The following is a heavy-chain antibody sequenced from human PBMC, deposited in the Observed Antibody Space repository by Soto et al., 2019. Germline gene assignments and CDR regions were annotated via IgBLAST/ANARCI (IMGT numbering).Heavy chain of an antibody. CDR1: GFTVSNNY. Sequence: EVQLVESGGGLIQPGGSLRLSCAVSGFTVSNNYMSWVRQAPGKGLEGVSVIYSGGYTAYGDSVKGRFTISRDNSKNTLYLQMKRGGARDASVFWWGTPRWGGGYWGQGTLVTVSS. V-gene: IGHV3-53*01. J-gene: IGHJ4*02. CDR3: GTPRWGGGY. CDR2: IYSGGYT. D-gene: IGHD3-16*01.